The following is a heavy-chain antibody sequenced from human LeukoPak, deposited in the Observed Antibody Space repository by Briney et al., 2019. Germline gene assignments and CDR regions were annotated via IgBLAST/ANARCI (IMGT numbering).Heavy chain of an antibody. V-gene: IGHV4-38-2*02. CDR1: GYSISSGYY. J-gene: IGHJ5*02. CDR3: ARDSHSGSYYHWFDP. Sequence: SETLYLTCTVSGYSISSGYYWGWIRQPPGKGLEWIGSIYHSGSTYYSPSLKSRVTISVDTSKNQFSLKLSSVTAADTAVYYCARDSHSGSYYHWFDPWGQGTLVTVSS. D-gene: IGHD1-26*01. CDR2: IYHSGST.